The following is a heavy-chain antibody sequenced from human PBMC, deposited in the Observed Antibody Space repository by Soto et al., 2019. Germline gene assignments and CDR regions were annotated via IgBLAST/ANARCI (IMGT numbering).Heavy chain of an antibody. J-gene: IGHJ6*01. CDR2: VWYDGSKK. CDR3: ARPLEQWQLGFGMDV. Sequence: GGSLRLSCAASGFTLSTYGMHWVRQAPGKGLEWVAVVWYDGSKKYYADSVKGRFTVSRDNSKNTLYLQMNSLRAEDTAVYYCARPLEQWQLGFGMDVWGQGSPVTVSS. D-gene: IGHD6-19*01. V-gene: IGHV3-33*01. CDR1: GFTLSTYG.